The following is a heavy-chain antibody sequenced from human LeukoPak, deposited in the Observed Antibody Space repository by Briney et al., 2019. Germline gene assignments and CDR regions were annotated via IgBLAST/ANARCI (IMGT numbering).Heavy chain of an antibody. D-gene: IGHD3-22*01. CDR1: GYNLTSYW. CDR2: IYPSDSDT. Sequence: GESLQISCKSSGYNLTSYWIAWVRPMPGKGLEWMGVIYPSDSDTRYSPSFQGQVTFSADKSITTAYLQWSSLKASDTAMYYCARLAYYESSGYHLDYWGQGTLVTVPS. CDR3: ARLAYYESSGYHLDY. V-gene: IGHV5-51*01. J-gene: IGHJ4*02.